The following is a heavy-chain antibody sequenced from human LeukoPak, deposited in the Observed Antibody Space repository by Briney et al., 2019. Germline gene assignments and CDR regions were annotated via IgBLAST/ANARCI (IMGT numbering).Heavy chain of an antibody. Sequence: SETLSLTCTVSGGSISSGGYYWSWIRQPPGKGLEWIGYIYHSGSTYYNPSLKSRVSMSVDTSKNQFSLTLTSVTVADTAFYYCARGGIRGYSAFDNLDFWGLGTHVTVSS. CDR1: GGSISSGGYY. D-gene: IGHD5-12*01. V-gene: IGHV4-30-2*01. CDR2: IYHSGST. CDR3: ARGGIRGYSAFDNLDF. J-gene: IGHJ4*02.